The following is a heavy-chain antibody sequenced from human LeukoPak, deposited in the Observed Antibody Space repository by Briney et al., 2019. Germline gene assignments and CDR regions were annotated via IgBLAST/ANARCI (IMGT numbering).Heavy chain of an antibody. Sequence: PGGSLTLSCAASGFSFSSYAMSWVRQTPGKGLDWVSAVSGSGTDTFYDNSVKGRFTISRDNSKNTLYLQMNDLRAEDTAIYYCAKRKFYGSGSVFVSHAFDFWGQGTTVTVS. CDR1: GFSFSSYA. CDR2: VSGSGTDT. V-gene: IGHV3-23*01. J-gene: IGHJ3*01. CDR3: AKRKFYGSGSVFVSHAFDF. D-gene: IGHD3-10*01.